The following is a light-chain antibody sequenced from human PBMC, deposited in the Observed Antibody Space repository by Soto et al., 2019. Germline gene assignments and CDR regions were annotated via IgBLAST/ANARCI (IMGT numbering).Light chain of an antibody. Sequence: QSALTQPASVSGSPGQSITTSCTGTSSDVGGYNYVSWYQQHPGKAPKLMIYEVTNRPSGVSNRFSGSKSGNTASLTISGLQAEDEADYYCSSYTRSSTHWVFGGGTQLTVL. CDR1: SSDVGGYNY. CDR2: EVT. J-gene: IGLJ3*02. CDR3: SSYTRSSTHWV. V-gene: IGLV2-14*01.